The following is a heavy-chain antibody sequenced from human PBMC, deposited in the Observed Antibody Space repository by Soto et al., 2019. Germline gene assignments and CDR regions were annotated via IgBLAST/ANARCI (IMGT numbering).Heavy chain of an antibody. CDR2: IFHMGGT. CDR1: GASINSDY. V-gene: IGHV4-59*03. CDR3: ARFTYKSGFNWFDP. Sequence: QVQLQESGPGLVKPSETLSLTYTVSGASINSDYWGGIRQSPGKGLEWIGYIFHMGGTDYNPSLKSRVTISIDKSKNQFSLSLRSVTAADTAVYFCARFTYKSGFNWFDPWGQGTQVTVSS. D-gene: IGHD5-12*01. J-gene: IGHJ5*02.